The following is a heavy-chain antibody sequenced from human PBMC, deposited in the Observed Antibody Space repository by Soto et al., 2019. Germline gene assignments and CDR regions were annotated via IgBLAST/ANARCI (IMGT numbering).Heavy chain of an antibody. J-gene: IGHJ5*02. V-gene: IGHV4-39*01. D-gene: IGHD2-2*01. Sequence: QLQLQESGPGLVKPSETLSLTCTVSGGSINDDTYDWGWIRQPPGKGLEWIGSIYYSGTSSYNPSLESRVTMSVDTSKKQLSLRLRSVTAADTAVYYCARLHCDSPNCVPLDPWGQGTLVIVSS. CDR1: GGSINDDTYD. CDR3: ARLHCDSPNCVPLDP. CDR2: IYYSGTS.